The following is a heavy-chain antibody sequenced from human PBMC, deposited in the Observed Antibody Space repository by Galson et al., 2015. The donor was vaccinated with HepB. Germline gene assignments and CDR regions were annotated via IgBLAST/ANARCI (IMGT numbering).Heavy chain of an antibody. Sequence: SVKVSCKASGGTFSSYAISWVRQAPGQGLEWMGGIIPIFGTANYAQKFQGRVTITADESTSTAYMELSSLRSEDTAVYYCARGPKQWLVPPLSETNYYYYGMDVWGQGTTVTVSS. V-gene: IGHV1-69*13. CDR2: IIPIFGTA. CDR3: ARGPKQWLVPPLSETNYYYYGMDV. CDR1: GGTFSSYA. J-gene: IGHJ6*02. D-gene: IGHD6-19*01.